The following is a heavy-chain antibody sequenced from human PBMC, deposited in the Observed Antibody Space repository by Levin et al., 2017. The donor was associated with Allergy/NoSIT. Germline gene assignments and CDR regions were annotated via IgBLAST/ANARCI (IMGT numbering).Heavy chain of an antibody. CDR3: AREQGARGWYTVDF. CDR2: IRPNSERT. D-gene: IGHD6-19*01. CDR1: GFSFANHA. V-gene: IGHV3-23*01. J-gene: IGHJ4*02. Sequence: GESLKISCAASGFSFANHAMTWVRHAPGKGLEWVSTIRPNSERTYFADSVKGRFTVSRDDSVNMMSLQMSSLRADDAAVYYCAREQGARGWYTVDFWGQGALVNVSS.